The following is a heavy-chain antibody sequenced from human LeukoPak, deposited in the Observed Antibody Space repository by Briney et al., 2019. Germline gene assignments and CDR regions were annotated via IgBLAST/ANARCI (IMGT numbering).Heavy chain of an antibody. D-gene: IGHD3-9*01. J-gene: IGHJ4*02. V-gene: IGHV4-34*01. CDR2: IHYTGAT. CDR1: GGSIAGYY. CDR3: ARGNILTGYCFDF. Sequence: SETLSLTCAVYGGSIAGYYWSWIRQTPGRGLEWVGEIHYTGATSYNPSLKSRATIPTDTSKNQFSLRLSSVTAADTAVYYCARGNILTGYCFDFWGQGALVTVSS.